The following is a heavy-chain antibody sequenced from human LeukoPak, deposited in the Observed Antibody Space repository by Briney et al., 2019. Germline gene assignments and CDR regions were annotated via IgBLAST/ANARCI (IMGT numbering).Heavy chain of an antibody. D-gene: IGHD2-2*02. CDR1: GYTFTSYG. V-gene: IGHV1-8*02. CDR3: ARGRLFYCSSTSCYRDYYYYGMDV. J-gene: IGHJ6*02. Sequence: GASVKVSCKASGYTFTSYGISWVRQAPGQGLEWMGWMNPNSGNTGYAQKFQGRVTMTRNTSISTAYMELSSLRSEDTAVYYCARGRLFYCSSTSCYRDYYYYGMDVWGQGTTVTVSS. CDR2: MNPNSGNT.